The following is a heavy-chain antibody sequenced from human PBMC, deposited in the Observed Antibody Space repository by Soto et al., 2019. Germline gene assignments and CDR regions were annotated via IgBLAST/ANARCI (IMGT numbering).Heavy chain of an antibody. D-gene: IGHD3-16*01. V-gene: IGHV4-31*03. CDR2: FYNSGSI. CDR1: GASISSGGYY. J-gene: IGHJ4*02. CDR3: ARQRYDYVWGSFFDS. Sequence: SDTLSLTCTVSGASISSGGYYWTWIRQHPGEGLVWIGSFYNSGSIYYSPSLKSRVTMSLDTSKNQFSLRLSSVTAADTAVYYCARQRYDYVWGSFFDSWGQGTLVT.